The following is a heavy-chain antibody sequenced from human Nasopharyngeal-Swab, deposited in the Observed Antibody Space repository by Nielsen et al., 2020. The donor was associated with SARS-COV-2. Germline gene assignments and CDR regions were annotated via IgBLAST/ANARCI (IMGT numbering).Heavy chain of an antibody. J-gene: IGHJ4*02. CDR1: GFTFSAYY. V-gene: IGHV3-11*01. D-gene: IGHD7-27*01. CDR2: ISGSGVTI. CDR3: ARTDPGVPS. Sequence: GGSLRLSCVASGFTFSAYYLTWIRQAPGKGLEWVSYISGSGVTIYYTASVEGRFTYSRDNAKNSLYLQMNSLRAEDTAVYYCARTDPGVPSWGQGTLVTVSS.